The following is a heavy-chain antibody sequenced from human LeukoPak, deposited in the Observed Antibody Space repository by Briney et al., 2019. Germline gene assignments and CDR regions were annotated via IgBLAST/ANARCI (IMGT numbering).Heavy chain of an antibody. CDR2: IKSKTGGGTR. CDR1: GFTFNYAW. V-gene: IGHV3-15*07. Sequence: PGGSLRLSCAASGFTFNYAWMNGVRQAPGKGLEWVGRIKSKTGGGTRDYAAPVKGRFTISRDDSRNTVYLQMNSLKTEDTAVYYCTASRAVFGRGNYFDYWGQGTLVTVSS. CDR3: TASRAVFGRGNYFDY. J-gene: IGHJ4*02. D-gene: IGHD3-10*01.